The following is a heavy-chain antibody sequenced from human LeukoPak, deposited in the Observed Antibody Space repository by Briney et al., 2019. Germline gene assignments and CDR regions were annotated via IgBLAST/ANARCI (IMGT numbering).Heavy chain of an antibody. D-gene: IGHD1-26*01. Sequence: GGSLRLSCAASGFTFSTYFIHWVRQGPGKGLVWVSRIGSDGSSASSADSVKGRFTISRDKAKNTVLLQMYSLRAEDTAVYYCASRAVSGTYYVYYFDYWGQGTLVTVSS. CDR3: ASRAVSGTYYVYYFDY. CDR1: GFTFSTYF. J-gene: IGHJ4*02. V-gene: IGHV3-74*01. CDR2: IGSDGSSA.